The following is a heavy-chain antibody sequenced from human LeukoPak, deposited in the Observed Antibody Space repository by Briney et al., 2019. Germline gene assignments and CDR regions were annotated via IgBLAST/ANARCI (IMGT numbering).Heavy chain of an antibody. CDR1: GGSISSYY. CDR3: ARALGRGRITMVRGAPSYFDY. J-gene: IGHJ4*02. CDR2: IYYSGST. V-gene: IGHV4-59*01. Sequence: SETLSLTCTVSGGSISSYYWSWIRQPPGKGLEWIGYIYYSGSTSYNPSLKSRVIISVDTSKNQFSLKLSSVTAADTAVYYCARALGRGRITMVRGAPSYFDYWGQGTLVTVSS. D-gene: IGHD3-10*01.